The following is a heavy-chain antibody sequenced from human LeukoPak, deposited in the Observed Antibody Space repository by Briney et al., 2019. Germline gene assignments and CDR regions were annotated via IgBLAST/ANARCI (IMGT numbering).Heavy chain of an antibody. CDR3: ARAEISVTTGDLDL. Sequence: ASVKVSCKASGYTFSGYYIHWVRQAPGQGLEWVGWINPHSGYTKFAQKFQGRVTMTRDTSSSTAYMELKRLASGDTAVYYCARAEISVTTGDLDLWGQGALVIVSS. D-gene: IGHD4-17*01. CDR1: GYTFSGYY. V-gene: IGHV1-2*02. J-gene: IGHJ5*02. CDR2: INPHSGYT.